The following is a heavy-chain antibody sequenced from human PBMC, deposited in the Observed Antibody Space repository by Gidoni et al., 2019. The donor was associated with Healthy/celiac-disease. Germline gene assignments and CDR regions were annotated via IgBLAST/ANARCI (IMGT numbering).Heavy chain of an antibody. J-gene: IGHJ4*02. CDR1: GFTFSSYA. Sequence: EVQLVESGGGLVQPGGSLRLSCSDSGFTFSSYAMHWVRQAPGKGLEYVSAMSSNGGSTYYAESVKGRFTISRDNSKNTLYLQMSSLRAEDTAVYYCVKDEGAGIVGATVYWGQGTLVTVSS. CDR2: MSSNGGST. CDR3: VKDEGAGIVGATVY. D-gene: IGHD1-26*01. V-gene: IGHV3-64D*06.